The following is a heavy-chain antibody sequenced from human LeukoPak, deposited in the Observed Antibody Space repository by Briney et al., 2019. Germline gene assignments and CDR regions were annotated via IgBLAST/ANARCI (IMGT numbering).Heavy chain of an antibody. CDR2: IIPIFGTA. V-gene: IGHV1-69*05. J-gene: IGHJ6*03. CDR3: ASSEATFRNYYYYYYMDV. CDR1: GGTFSSYA. Sequence: SVKVSCKASGGTFSSYAISWVRQAPGQGLEWMGGIIPIFGTANYAQEFQGRVTITTDESTSTAYMELSSLRSEDTAVYYCASSEATFRNYYYYYYMDVWGKGTTVTVSS.